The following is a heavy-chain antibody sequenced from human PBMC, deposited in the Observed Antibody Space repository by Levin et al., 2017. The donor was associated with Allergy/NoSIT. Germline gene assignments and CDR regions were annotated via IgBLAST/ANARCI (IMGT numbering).Heavy chain of an antibody. D-gene: IGHD6-19*01. J-gene: IGHJ4*02. CDR2: ISWDGGST. CDR1: GFTFDDYT. V-gene: IGHV3-43*01. CDR3: AKDTSSSGWYLFDY. Sequence: GGSLRLSCAASGFTFDDYTMHWVRQAPGKGLEWVSLISWDGGSTYYADSVKGRFTISRDNSKNSLYLQMNSLRTEDTALYYCAKDTSSSGWYLFDYWGQGTLVTVSS.